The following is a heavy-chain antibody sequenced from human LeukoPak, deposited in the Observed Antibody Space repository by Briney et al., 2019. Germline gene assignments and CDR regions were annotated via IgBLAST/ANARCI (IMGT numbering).Heavy chain of an antibody. V-gene: IGHV1-18*04. CDR2: ISAYNGNT. CDR3: ASGAKYYDILTGYRGNLALDY. Sequence: ASVKVSCKASGYTFTSYGISWVRQAPGQGLQWMGWISAYNGNTNYAQKLQGRVTMTTDTSTSTAYMELRSLRSDDTAVYYCASGAKYYDILTGYRGNLALDYWGQGTLVTVSS. CDR1: GYTFTSYG. D-gene: IGHD3-9*01. J-gene: IGHJ4*02.